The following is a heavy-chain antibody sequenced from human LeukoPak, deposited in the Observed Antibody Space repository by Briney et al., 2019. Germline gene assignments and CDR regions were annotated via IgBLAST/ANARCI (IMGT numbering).Heavy chain of an antibody. V-gene: IGHV1-2*02. CDR1: VYTFTGYY. CDR2: VNPNSWGT. CDR3: ARGRLEAAATDDY. D-gene: IGHD6-13*01. J-gene: IGHJ4*02. Sequence: ASVKVSCKASVYTFTGYYMHWVRQAPGQGLEWVGWVNPNSWGTRYAQRFQDRVTMTRDTSITTAYMELSRLRSDDTAVYFCARGRLEAAATDDYWGQGTLDSVS.